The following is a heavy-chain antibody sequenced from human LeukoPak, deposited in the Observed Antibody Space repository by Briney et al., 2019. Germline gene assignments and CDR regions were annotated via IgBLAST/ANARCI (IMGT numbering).Heavy chain of an antibody. CDR2: IYWDDDK. V-gene: IGHV2-5*02. CDR1: GFSLSTSGVG. D-gene: IGHD2-2*01. Sequence: ESGPTLVKPTQALTLTCTFSGFSLSTSGVGVHWIRQPPGKALEWLAVIYWDDDKYYSPSLKTRLTITKDTSKNQVVLTMTNMDPVDTATYYCTHTDLVSVARTFDYWGQGTLVTVSS. J-gene: IGHJ4*02. CDR3: THTDLVSVARTFDY.